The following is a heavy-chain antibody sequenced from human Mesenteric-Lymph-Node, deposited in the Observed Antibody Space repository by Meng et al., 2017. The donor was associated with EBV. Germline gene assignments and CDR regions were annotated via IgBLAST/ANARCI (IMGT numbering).Heavy chain of an antibody. D-gene: IGHD2-21*01. CDR3: AKLRGIAIVDY. CDR1: GFTFINHA. Sequence: EVLLLESGGGLVQPGGSLRLSCGASGFTFINHAMSWVRQAPGKGLEWVAAISGSGVSTYTADSVKGRFTVSRDSSRNTLSLQMNSLRVEDTAVYYCAKLRGIAIVDYWGQGTLVTVSS. V-gene: IGHV3-23*01. CDR2: ISGSGVST. J-gene: IGHJ4*02.